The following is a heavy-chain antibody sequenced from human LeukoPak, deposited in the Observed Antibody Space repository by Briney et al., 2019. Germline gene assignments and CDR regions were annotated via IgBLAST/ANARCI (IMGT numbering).Heavy chain of an antibody. J-gene: IGHJ3*02. Sequence: GGSLRLSCAASGFTFSSYGMHWVRQAPGKGLEWVAVISYDGSNKYYADSVKGRFTISRDNSKNTLYLQMNSLRAEDTAVYYCAKGIWSDAFDIWGQGTMVTVSS. CDR2: ISYDGSNK. CDR3: AKGIWSDAFDI. CDR1: GFTFSSYG. D-gene: IGHD2-21*01. V-gene: IGHV3-30*18.